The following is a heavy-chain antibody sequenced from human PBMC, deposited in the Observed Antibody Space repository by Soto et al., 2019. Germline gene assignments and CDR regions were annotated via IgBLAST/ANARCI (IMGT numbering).Heavy chain of an antibody. D-gene: IGHD1-1*01. CDR3: AHRVGLHTNWNGGYFDF. CDR2: IYWDDDK. J-gene: IGHJ4*02. Sequence: SGPTLVNPTQTLTLTCSFSGFSLSTRGVGVGWIRQPPGKALERLALIYWDDDKRYSPSLKRRLSITKDTSGNQVVLTMTNMDPVDTATYYCAHRVGLHTNWNGGYFDFWGQGALVTVSS. V-gene: IGHV2-5*02. CDR1: GFSLSTRGVG.